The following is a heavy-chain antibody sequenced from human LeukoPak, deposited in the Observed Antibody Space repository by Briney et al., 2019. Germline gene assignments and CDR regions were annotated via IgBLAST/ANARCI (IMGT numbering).Heavy chain of an antibody. Sequence: ASVKVSCKASGGYYIYWVRQAPGQGLEWMGWISAYNGNTNYAQKLQGRVTMTTDTSTSTAYMELRSLRSDDTAVYYCARGGYSGSSDYWGQGTLVTVSS. J-gene: IGHJ4*02. D-gene: IGHD1-26*01. CDR1: GGYY. CDR2: ISAYNGNT. CDR3: ARGGYSGSSDY. V-gene: IGHV1-18*04.